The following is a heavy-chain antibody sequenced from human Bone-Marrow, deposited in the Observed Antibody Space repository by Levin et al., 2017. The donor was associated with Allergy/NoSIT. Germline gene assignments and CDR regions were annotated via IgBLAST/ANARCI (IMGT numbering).Heavy chain of an antibody. CDR3: ATAPLGYCSSTSCPKGDYYMDV. CDR1: GGSISSGGYY. V-gene: IGHV4-31*03. Sequence: SQTLSLTCTVSGGSISSGGYYWSWIRQHPGKGLEWIGYIYYSGSTYYNPSLKSRVTISVDTSKNQFSLKLSSVTAADTAVYYCATAPLGYCSSTSCPKGDYYMDVWGKGTTVTVSS. J-gene: IGHJ6*03. CDR2: IYYSGST. D-gene: IGHD2-2*01.